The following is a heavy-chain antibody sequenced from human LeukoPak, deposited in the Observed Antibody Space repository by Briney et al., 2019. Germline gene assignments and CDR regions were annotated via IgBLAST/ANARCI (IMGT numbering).Heavy chain of an antibody. CDR1: GFTFSTSW. CDR2: ISASGGNT. V-gene: IGHV3-23*01. J-gene: IGHJ4*02. D-gene: IGHD6-13*01. CDR3: AAQYSSTWYVGSY. Sequence: PGGSLRLSCAASGFTFSTSWMSWVRQAPGKGLEWVSGISASGGNTYYADSVKGRFTISRDNSKNTLYLQMNSLRAEDTAVYYCAAQYSSTWYVGSYWGQGTLVTVSS.